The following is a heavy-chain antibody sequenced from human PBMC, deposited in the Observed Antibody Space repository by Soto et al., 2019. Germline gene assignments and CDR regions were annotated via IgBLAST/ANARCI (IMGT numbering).Heavy chain of an antibody. V-gene: IGHV1-69*13. J-gene: IGHJ4*02. CDR3: ARGYSSSSWGPTTYYFDY. D-gene: IGHD6-6*01. CDR2: IIPIFGTA. Sequence: SVKVSCKASGGTFSSYAISWVRQAPGQGLEWMGGIIPIFGTANYAQKFQGRVTITAGESTSTAYMELSSLRSEDTAVYYCARGYSSSSWGPTTYYFDYWGQGTLVTVSS. CDR1: GGTFSSYA.